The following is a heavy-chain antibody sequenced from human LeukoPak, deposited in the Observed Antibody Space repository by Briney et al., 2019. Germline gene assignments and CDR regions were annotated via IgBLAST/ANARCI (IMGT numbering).Heavy chain of an antibody. J-gene: IGHJ4*02. V-gene: IGHV3-48*02. CDR2: ISSSGSAK. CDR3: ASGSGH. CDR1: GFIFSNYG. D-gene: IGHD2-2*03. Sequence: PGGSLRLSCAASGFIFSNYGIHWVRQAPGKGLEWVSHISSSGSAKYYADSVKGRFTISRDNAKNSLYLQMNSLRDEDTAVFYCASGSGHWGQGTLVTVSS.